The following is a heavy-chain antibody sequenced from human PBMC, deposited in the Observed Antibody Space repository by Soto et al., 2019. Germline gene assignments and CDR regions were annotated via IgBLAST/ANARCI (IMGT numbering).Heavy chain of an antibody. CDR1: AITFSSNS. CDR2: ISSRNSYI. D-gene: IGHD3-3*01. CDR3: ARDRRMIFGGVMGF. Sequence: VGSQSDSCSASAITFSSNSMNWVPEAPGKGLDWVSSISSRNSYIYYADSVRGRFTISRDNAKNSLSLPMNTLRAADTAVYYFARDRRMIFGGVMGFWGQGALVTV. J-gene: IGHJ4*02. V-gene: IGHV3-21*01.